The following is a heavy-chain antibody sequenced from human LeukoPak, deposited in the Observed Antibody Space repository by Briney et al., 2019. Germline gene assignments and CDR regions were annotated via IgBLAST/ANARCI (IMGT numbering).Heavy chain of an antibody. D-gene: IGHD2-15*01. CDR2: INTNTGNP. J-gene: IGHJ6*03. CDR1: GYTFTSYA. V-gene: IGHV7-4-1*02. CDR3: ARGEYCSGGSCYSGYYYYHYYMDV. Sequence: ASVKVSCKASGYTFTSYAMNWVRQAPGQGLEWMGWINTNTGNPTYAQGFTGRFVFSLDTSVSTAYLQISSLKAEDTAVYYCARGEYCSGGSCYSGYYYYHYYMDVWGKGTTVTVSS.